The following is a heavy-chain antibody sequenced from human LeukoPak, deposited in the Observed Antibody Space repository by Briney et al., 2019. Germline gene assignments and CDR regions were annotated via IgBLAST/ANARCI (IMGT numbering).Heavy chain of an antibody. D-gene: IGHD6-19*01. CDR3: ARERDGQQWLGHDAFGI. V-gene: IGHV3-30-3*01. Sequence: PGGSLRLSCAASGFTFSSYAMHWVRQAPGKGLEWVAVISYDGSNKYYADSVKGRFTISRDNSKNTLYLQMNSLRAEDTAVYYCARERDGQQWLGHDAFGIWGQGTMVTVS. CDR1: GFTFSSYA. CDR2: ISYDGSNK. J-gene: IGHJ3*02.